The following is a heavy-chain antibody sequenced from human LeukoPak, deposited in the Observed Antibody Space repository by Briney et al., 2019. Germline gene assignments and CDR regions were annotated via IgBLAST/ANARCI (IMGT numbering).Heavy chain of an antibody. CDR1: GGSFSNYA. CDR2: IIPTFGIP. Sequence: SVKVSCKASGGSFSNYAITWVRQAPGQGLEWMGGIIPTFGIPNYAQKFQGRVTITADESTSTAYMELSSLRSEDTAVYYCASPEGGYSYGYVYWGQGTLVTVSS. J-gene: IGHJ4*02. D-gene: IGHD5-18*01. CDR3: ASPEGGYSYGYVY. V-gene: IGHV1-69*13.